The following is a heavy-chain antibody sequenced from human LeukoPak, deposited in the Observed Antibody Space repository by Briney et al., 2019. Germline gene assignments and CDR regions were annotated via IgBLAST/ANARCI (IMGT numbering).Heavy chain of an antibody. J-gene: IGHJ4*02. V-gene: IGHV3-66*01. CDR1: GFTVSSNY. CDR3: ARGMGGYGGYDY. D-gene: IGHD5-12*01. CDR2: IYSGGSS. Sequence: GGSLRLSCAASGFTVSSNYMSWVRQAPGKGLEWVSVIYSGGSSYYADSVKGSFTISRDNSKNTVYLQMNSLRVEDTAVYYCARGMGGYGGYDYWGQGTLVTVSS.